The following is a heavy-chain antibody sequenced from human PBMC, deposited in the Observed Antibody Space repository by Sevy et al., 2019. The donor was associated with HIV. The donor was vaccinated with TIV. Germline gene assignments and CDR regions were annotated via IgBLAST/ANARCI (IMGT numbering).Heavy chain of an antibody. D-gene: IGHD1-26*01. J-gene: IGHJ4*02. CDR1: GGSISSSSYY. V-gene: IGHV4-39*01. CDR2: IYYSGST. CDR3: ARLKAKSGSYSDY. Sequence: SETLSLTCTVSGGSISSSSYYWGWIRQPPGKGLEWIGSIYYSGSTYYNPSLKSRVTISVNTSKNQFSLKLSAVTAADTAVYYCARLKAKSGSYSDYWGQGTLVTVSS.